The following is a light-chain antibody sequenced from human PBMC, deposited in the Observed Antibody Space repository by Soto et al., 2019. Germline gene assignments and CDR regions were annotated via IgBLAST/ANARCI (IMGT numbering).Light chain of an antibody. V-gene: IGKV3-20*01. Sequence: IVLTQSPVTLSFSPGERATLSCRASQSVSSSYLAWYQQKPGQAPRLLIYGASSRATGIPDRFSGSGSGTDFTLTISRLEPEDFAVYYCQQYGSSRTFGQGTKVDIK. CDR3: QQYGSSRT. CDR1: QSVSSSY. CDR2: GAS. J-gene: IGKJ1*01.